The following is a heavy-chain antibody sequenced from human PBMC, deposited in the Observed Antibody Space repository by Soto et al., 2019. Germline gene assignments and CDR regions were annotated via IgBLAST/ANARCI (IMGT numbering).Heavy chain of an antibody. Sequence: GGSLRLSCAASGFTFSSYDMHWVRQATGKGLEWVSAIGTAGDTYYPGSVKGRFTISRENAKNSLYLQMNSLRAEDTAVYYCARDLQLPKEYYYYYGMDVWGQGTTVTVSS. J-gene: IGHJ6*02. CDR1: GFTFSSYD. D-gene: IGHD2-2*01. CDR3: ARDLQLPKEYYYYYGMDV. CDR2: IGTAGDT. V-gene: IGHV3-13*01.